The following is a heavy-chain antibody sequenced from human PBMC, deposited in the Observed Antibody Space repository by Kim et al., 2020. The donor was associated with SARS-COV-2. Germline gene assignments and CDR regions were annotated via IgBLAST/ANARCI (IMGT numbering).Heavy chain of an antibody. V-gene: IGHV3-30*04. CDR2: ISYDGSNK. D-gene: IGHD2-21*02. J-gene: IGHJ6*02. Sequence: GGSLRLSCAASGFTFSSYAMHWVRQAPGKGLEWVAVISYDGSNKYYADSVKGRFTISRDNSKNTLYLQMNSLRAEDTAVYYCARDFSVTAYYYYYGMDVWGQGTTVTVSS. CDR3: ARDFSVTAYYYYYGMDV. CDR1: GFTFSSYA.